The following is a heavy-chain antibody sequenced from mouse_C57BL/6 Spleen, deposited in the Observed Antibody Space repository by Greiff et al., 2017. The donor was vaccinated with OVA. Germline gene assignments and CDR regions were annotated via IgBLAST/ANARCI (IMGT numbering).Heavy chain of an antibody. CDR3: ARSDYDGGAFGY. J-gene: IGHJ2*01. V-gene: IGHV1-59*01. Sequence: QVQLQQPGAELVRPGTSVKLSCKASGYTFTSYWMHWVKQRPGQGLEWIGVIDPSDSYTNYNEKFKGKATLTVDTSSSTAYLQLSSLTSADSAVDYCARSDYDGGAFGYWGQGTTLTVAS. CDR2: IDPSDSYT. CDR1: GYTFTSYW. D-gene: IGHD2-4*01.